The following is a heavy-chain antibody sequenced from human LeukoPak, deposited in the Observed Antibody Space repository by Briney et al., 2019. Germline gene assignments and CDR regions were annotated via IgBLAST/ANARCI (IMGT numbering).Heavy chain of an antibody. J-gene: IGHJ4*02. CDR2: NNHSGST. D-gene: IGHD6-13*01. CDR3: ARVPGYSKGPGY. V-gene: IGHV4-34*01. Sequence: SETLCLTCAVYGGSFSGYYCRWICQTPRKGLEWIGENNHSGSTNYNPSLKSRATISVDTSKNQFSLKLSSVTAADTAVYYCARVPGYSKGPGYWGQGTLVTVSS. CDR1: GGSFSGYY.